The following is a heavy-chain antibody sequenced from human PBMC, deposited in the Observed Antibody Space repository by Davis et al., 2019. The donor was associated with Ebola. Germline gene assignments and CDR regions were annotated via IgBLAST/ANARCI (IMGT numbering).Heavy chain of an antibody. D-gene: IGHD4-17*01. CDR3: ARGLFFRLRVNRGSYMDV. J-gene: IGHJ6*03. Sequence: PSETLSLTCAVYGGSFSGYYWSWIRQPPGKGLEWIGEINHSGSTNYNPSLKSRVTISVDTSKNQFSLKLSSVTAADTAVYYCARGLFFRLRVNRGSYMDVWGKGTTVTVSS. V-gene: IGHV4-34*01. CDR1: GGSFSGYY. CDR2: INHSGST.